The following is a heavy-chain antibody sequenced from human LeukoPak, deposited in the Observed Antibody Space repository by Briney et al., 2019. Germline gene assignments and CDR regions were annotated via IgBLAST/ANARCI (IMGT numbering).Heavy chain of an antibody. CDR3: ARGRHYYDSSGYYYASFPFDY. CDR1: GGSFSGYY. CDR2: INHSGST. J-gene: IGHJ4*02. V-gene: IGHV4-34*01. D-gene: IGHD3-22*01. Sequence: SETLSLTCAVYGGSFSGYYWSWIRQPPGKGLEWIGEINHSGSTNYNPSLKSRVTTSVDTSKNQFSLKLSSVTAADTAVYYCARGRHYYDSSGYYYASFPFDYWGQGTLVTVSS.